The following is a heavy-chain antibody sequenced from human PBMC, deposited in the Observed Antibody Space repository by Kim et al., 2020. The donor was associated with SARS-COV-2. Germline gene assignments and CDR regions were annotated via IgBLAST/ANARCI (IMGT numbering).Heavy chain of an antibody. Sequence: GGSLRLSCAASGFTFSSYGMHWVRQAPGKGLEWVAVIWYDGSNKYYADSVKGRFTISRDNSKNTLYLQMNSLRAEDTAVYYCARGLSSGWFYYGMDVWGQGTTVTVSS. CDR2: IWYDGSNK. V-gene: IGHV3-33*01. CDR1: GFTFSSYG. D-gene: IGHD6-19*01. CDR3: ARGLSSGWFYYGMDV. J-gene: IGHJ6*02.